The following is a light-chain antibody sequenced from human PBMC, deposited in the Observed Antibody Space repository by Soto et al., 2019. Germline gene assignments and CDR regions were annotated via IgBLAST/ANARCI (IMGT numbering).Light chain of an antibody. CDR3: LQHNSYPLT. J-gene: IGKJ4*01. CDR1: QSISNW. Sequence: DIQMTQSPSTLSASVGDRVTITCRASQSISNWLAWYQQKPGKAPKLLIGKAFSLQSGVPSRCSGSGSGTEFTLTISSMQPEYFATYYCLQHNSYPLTFGGGTKVEIK. CDR2: KAF. V-gene: IGKV1-5*03.